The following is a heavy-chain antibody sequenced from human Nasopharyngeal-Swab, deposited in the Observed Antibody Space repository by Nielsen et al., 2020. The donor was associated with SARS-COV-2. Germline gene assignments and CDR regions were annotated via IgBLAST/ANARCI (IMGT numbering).Heavy chain of an antibody. Sequence: ASVKVSCKASGYTFTSYGISWVRQAPGQGLEWMGWISAYNGNTNYAQKLQGRVTMTTDTSTSTAYMELRSLRSDDTAVYYCARGRYCTSVNCYAKINDYRGQGTLVTVSS. J-gene: IGHJ4*02. D-gene: IGHD2-2*01. CDR1: GYTFTSYG. CDR2: ISAYNGNT. V-gene: IGHV1-18*01. CDR3: ARGRYCTSVNCYAKINDY.